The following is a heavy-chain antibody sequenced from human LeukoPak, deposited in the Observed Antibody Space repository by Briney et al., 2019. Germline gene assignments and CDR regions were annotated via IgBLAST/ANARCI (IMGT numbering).Heavy chain of an antibody. J-gene: IGHJ4*02. CDR2: LNSDGSST. D-gene: IGHD1-7*01. V-gene: IGHV3-74*01. CDR3: ARASNRNSINFDY. Sequence: GGSLRLSCAASGFTFSSYWMHWVRQAPGKGLVWVSRLNSDGSSTSYADSVRGRFTISRDNAETTLHLQMNNLSAEDTAVYYCARASNRNSINFDYWGQGALVTVSS. CDR1: GFTFSSYW.